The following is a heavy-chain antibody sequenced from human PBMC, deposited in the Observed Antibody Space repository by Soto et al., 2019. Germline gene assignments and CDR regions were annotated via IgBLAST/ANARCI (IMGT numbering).Heavy chain of an antibody. D-gene: IGHD3-3*01. J-gene: IGHJ6*02. Sequence: GGSLRLSCAASGFTFSSYGMHWVRQAPGKGLEWVAVIWYDGSNKYYADSVKGRFTISRDNSKNTLYLQMNSLRAEDTAVYYCARYPYYDFWSGYYGSNLYGMDVWGQGTTVTVSS. CDR1: GFTFSSYG. CDR2: IWYDGSNK. V-gene: IGHV3-33*01. CDR3: ARYPYYDFWSGYYGSNLYGMDV.